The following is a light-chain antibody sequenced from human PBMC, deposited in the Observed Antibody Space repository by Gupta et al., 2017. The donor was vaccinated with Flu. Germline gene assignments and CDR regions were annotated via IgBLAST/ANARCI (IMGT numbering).Light chain of an antibody. J-gene: IGKJ2*01. CDR1: QSVRNN. CDR3: QQDNDWYS. Sequence: ETVMTQSPATLSASPGERVTLSCSASQSVRNNFAWYQQKPGQAPRLLLYAASTSSTSIPARFSGSGCGTEFTLTSSSLQYEDSAVYYFQQDNDWYSFGQGTKLEI. CDR2: AAS. V-gene: IGKV3-15*01.